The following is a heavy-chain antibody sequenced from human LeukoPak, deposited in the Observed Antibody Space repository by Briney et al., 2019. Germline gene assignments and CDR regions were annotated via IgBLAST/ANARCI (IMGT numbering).Heavy chain of an antibody. V-gene: IGHV1-69*05. J-gene: IGHJ5*02. CDR1: GGTFSSYA. Sequence: ASVKVSCKASGGTFSSYAISWVRQAPGQGLEWMGGIIPIFGTANYAQKFQGRVTITTDESTSTAYMELSSLRSEDTAVYCCARRSDWNYRNKGWFDPWGQGTLVTVSS. D-gene: IGHD1-7*01. CDR3: ARRSDWNYRNKGWFDP. CDR2: IIPIFGTA.